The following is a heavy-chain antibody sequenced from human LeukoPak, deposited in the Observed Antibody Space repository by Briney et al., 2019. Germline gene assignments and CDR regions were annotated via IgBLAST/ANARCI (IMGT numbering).Heavy chain of an antibody. V-gene: IGHV1-18*01. D-gene: IGHD5-18*01. Sequence: GASVKVSCKASGYTFTSYGISWVRQAPGQGLEWMGWISAYNGNTNYAQKFQGRVTMTEDTSTDTAYMELSSLRSEDTAVYYCATGYSYGYGKGSIDYWGQGTLVTVSS. CDR1: GYTFTSYG. CDR3: ATGYSYGYGKGSIDY. J-gene: IGHJ4*02. CDR2: ISAYNGNT.